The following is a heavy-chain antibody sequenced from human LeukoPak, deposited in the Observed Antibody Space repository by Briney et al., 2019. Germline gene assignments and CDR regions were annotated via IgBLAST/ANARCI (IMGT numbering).Heavy chain of an antibody. CDR2: IDWDDDK. D-gene: IGHD3-22*01. CDR3: ARMAPPVGYYDSSGYCDY. CDR1: GFSLSTSGMR. Sequence: SGPALVKPTQTLTLTCTFSGFSLSTSGMRVSWIRQPPGKALEWLARIDWDDDKFYNTSLRTRLTISKDTSKNQVVLKMTNMDPVDTATYYCARMAPPVGYYDSSGYCDYWGQGTLVTVSS. J-gene: IGHJ4*02. V-gene: IGHV2-70*04.